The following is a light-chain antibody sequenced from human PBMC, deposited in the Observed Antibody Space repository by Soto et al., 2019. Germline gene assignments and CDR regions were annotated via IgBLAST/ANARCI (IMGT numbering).Light chain of an antibody. CDR3: SSYSISTAYL. V-gene: IGLV2-14*01. J-gene: IGLJ1*01. Sequence: QSVLTQPASVSGSPGQSITISCTGTSSDVGGYDYVSWYQLHPGKAPKLMVFEVSTRHSGVSYRFSGSKSGNTASLTISGLQAEDEADYFCSSYSISTAYLFGTGTKLTVL. CDR1: SSDVGGYDY. CDR2: EVS.